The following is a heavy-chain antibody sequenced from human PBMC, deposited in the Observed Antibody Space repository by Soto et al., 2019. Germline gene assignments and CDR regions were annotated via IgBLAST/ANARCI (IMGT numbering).Heavy chain of an antibody. CDR3: VYRLVAKCGGDCSLIDN. D-gene: IGHD2-21*01. V-gene: IGHV2-5*02. CDR1: GFSLNTIGVG. Sequence: QITLKESGPTLVKPTQTLTLTCTFSGFSLNTIGVGVGWIRQPPGKAPEWLALIYWDDDNHYSPSLKSRLTITKDTSKDQVVLTMTNVDPVDTATYYCVYRLVAKCGGDCSLIDNWGQGTLVSVSS. J-gene: IGHJ4*02. CDR2: IYWDDDN.